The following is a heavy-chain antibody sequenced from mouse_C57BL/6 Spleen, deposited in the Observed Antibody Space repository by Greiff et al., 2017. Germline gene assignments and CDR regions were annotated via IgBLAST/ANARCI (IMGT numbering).Heavy chain of an antibody. J-gene: IGHJ4*01. CDR1: GFTFTDYY. V-gene: IGHV7-3*01. CDR2: IRNKANGYTT. CDR3: ARYYYGNYAMDY. D-gene: IGHD1-1*01. Sequence: EVQLVESGGGLVQPGGSLSLSCAASGFTFTDYYMSWVRQPPGKALEWLGFIRNKANGYTTEYSASVKGRFTISSNNSQSILYLQMNALRAEDSATYYCARYYYGNYAMDYWGQGTSVTVSS.